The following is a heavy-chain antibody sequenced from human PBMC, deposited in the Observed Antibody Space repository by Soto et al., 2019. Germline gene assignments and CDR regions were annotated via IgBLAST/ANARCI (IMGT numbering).Heavy chain of an antibody. D-gene: IGHD1-26*01. CDR3: ASRAPLLGAAPDYDYYGMDV. Sequence: GASVKVSCRASRGTFSSYATSWVRHAPGEGLEWMGGIIPIFGTANYAQRFQGRVTITADESTSTAYMELSSQRSEDTAVYYGASRAPLLGAAPDYDYYGMDVWGQGTTVTVS. J-gene: IGHJ6*02. CDR1: RGTFSSYA. CDR2: IIPIFGTA. V-gene: IGHV1-69*13.